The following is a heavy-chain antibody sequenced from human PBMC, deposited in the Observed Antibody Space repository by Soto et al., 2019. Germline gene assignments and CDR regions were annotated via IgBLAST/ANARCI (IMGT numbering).Heavy chain of an antibody. CDR3: ARDLAWAFDS. CDR1: RFTFSTFS. J-gene: IGHJ4*02. V-gene: IGHV3-48*02. Sequence: PGGSLRLSCAASRFTFSTFSMNWVRQAPGKGLEWLSYIGGSGGSISYADSVKGRFTISRDNGKNTLYLQMSSLRDEDTAVYYCARDLAWAFDSWGQGALVTVS. CDR2: IGGSGGSI. D-gene: IGHD1-26*01.